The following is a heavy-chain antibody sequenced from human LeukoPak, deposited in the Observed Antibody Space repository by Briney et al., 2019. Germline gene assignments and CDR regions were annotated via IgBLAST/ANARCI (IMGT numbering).Heavy chain of an antibody. D-gene: IGHD3-22*01. CDR2: IIPIFGTA. Sequence: SVKVSCKASGGTFSSYAISWVRQAPGQGLEWMGGIIPIFGTANYAQKFQGRVTITTDESTSTAYMELSSLRSEDTAVYCCARDRDDSSGYYLWGQGTLVTVSS. J-gene: IGHJ4*02. CDR1: GGTFSSYA. CDR3: ARDRDDSSGYYL. V-gene: IGHV1-69*05.